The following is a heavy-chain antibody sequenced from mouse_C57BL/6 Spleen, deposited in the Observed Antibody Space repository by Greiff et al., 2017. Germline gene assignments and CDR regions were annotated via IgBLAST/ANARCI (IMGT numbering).Heavy chain of an antibody. J-gene: IGHJ4*01. Sequence: QVKLQQPGAELVMPGASVKLSCKASGYTFTSYWMHWVKQRPGQGLEWSGEIDPSDSYTNYNQKFKGKSTLTVDKSSSTAYLQLSSLTSDDSAVYYWARRNYYGSYYYAMDYWGQGTSVTVSS. CDR3: ARRNYYGSYYYAMDY. CDR1: GYTFTSYW. V-gene: IGHV1-69*01. CDR2: IDPSDSYT. D-gene: IGHD1-1*01.